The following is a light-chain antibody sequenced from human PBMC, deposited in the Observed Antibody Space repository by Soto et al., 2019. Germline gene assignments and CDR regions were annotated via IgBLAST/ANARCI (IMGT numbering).Light chain of an antibody. J-gene: IGKJ5*01. CDR2: DAS. Sequence: EMTQSPATLSVSPGERVTLSCRASESISTKLAWYQQKPGQAPKLLIYDASTRATGIPARFSGSGSGTDFTLTIGSLQSEDFAIYYCQQYSNWPPITVGRGTRLEIK. CDR1: ESISTK. CDR3: QQYSNWPPIT. V-gene: IGKV3-15*01.